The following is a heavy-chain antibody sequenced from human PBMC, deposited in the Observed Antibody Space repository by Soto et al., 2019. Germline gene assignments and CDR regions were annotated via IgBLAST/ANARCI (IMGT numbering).Heavy chain of an antibody. V-gene: IGHV3-33*01. CDR3: ARWWNDEEWVETMDV. CDR1: GFIFSDYG. Sequence: QVQLVESGGAVVQPGRSLRLACETSGFIFSDYGMHWVRQAPGKGLEWVAVIYYDGSNEHYSDSARGRFTISRDNSKNILYLQMNSLRAEDTAIYYCARWWNDEEWVETMDVWGQGTTVTVSS. D-gene: IGHD1-1*01. J-gene: IGHJ6*01. CDR2: IYYDGSNE.